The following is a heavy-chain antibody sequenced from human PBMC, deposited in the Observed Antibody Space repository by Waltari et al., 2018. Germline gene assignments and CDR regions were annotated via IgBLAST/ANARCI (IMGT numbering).Heavy chain of an antibody. J-gene: IGHJ4*02. CDR1: GFTLSNYW. D-gene: IGHD6-19*01. Sequence: EAQQVASGGDLVQPGGSLRLSCVVCGFTLSNYWMSWVRQAPGKGLEWVANINKDGTETYYVDSVRGRFTISKDDAKNSVYLQMNSLKVEDTAVYYCIRDYGSPYWGQGTLVTVSS. CDR3: IRDYGSPY. CDR2: INKDGTET. V-gene: IGHV3-7*03.